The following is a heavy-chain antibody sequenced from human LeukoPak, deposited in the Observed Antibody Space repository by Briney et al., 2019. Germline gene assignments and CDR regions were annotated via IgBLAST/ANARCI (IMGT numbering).Heavy chain of an antibody. CDR2: ISAYNGNT. V-gene: IGHV1-18*01. Sequence: ASVKVSCKASGYTFTSYGISWVRQAPGQGLEWMGWISAYNGNTNYAQKLQGRVTMTTDTSTSTAYMELRSLRSDDTAVYYCAAETIFGVPLYMDVWAKGPRSPSP. D-gene: IGHD3-3*01. CDR1: GYTFTSYG. CDR3: AAETIFGVPLYMDV. J-gene: IGHJ6*03.